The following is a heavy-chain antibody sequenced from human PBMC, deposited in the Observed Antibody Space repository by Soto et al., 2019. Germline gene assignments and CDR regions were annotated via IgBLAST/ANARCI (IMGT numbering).Heavy chain of an antibody. D-gene: IGHD5-12*01. CDR2: AYYGGNT. CDR3: AKHLSAWLRMGAFDV. V-gene: IGHV4-59*08. J-gene: IGHJ3*01. Sequence: QVQLQESGPGLVKPSETLSLTCTVSGDSISSYYWSWIRQPPGKGLEWIGYAYYGGNTNYNPSLKSHDTISVDTSKSQFALKPNSVTGADTAGNYGAKHLSAWLRMGAFDVWGPGTMVTVTS. CDR1: GDSISSYY.